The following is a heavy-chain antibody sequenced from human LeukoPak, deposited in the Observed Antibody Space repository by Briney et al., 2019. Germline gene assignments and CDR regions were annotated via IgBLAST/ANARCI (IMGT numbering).Heavy chain of an antibody. D-gene: IGHD4-17*01. J-gene: IGHJ4*02. Sequence: GGSLRLSCGASGFTFDTYEMSWVRQAPGKGLEWLASISSRSRGIYYADSVKGRFTISRDNAKNSLYLQMNSLRAEDTALYYCARDDSTVTRFDYWGQGTLVTVSS. CDR2: ISSRSRGI. CDR3: ARDDSTVTRFDY. V-gene: IGHV3-48*03. CDR1: GFTFDTYE.